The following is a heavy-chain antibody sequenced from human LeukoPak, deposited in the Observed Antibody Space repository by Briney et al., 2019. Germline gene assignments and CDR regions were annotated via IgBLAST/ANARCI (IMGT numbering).Heavy chain of an antibody. D-gene: IGHD4/OR15-4a*01. J-gene: IGHJ4*02. CDR1: GGYISSYY. CDR3: ARGRTSFDY. CDR2: MSHSGST. Sequence: SETLSLTCTVSGGYISSYYRSWIRQPPGKGLEWIGYMSHSGSTNYSPSLKSRVIISLDTSKNQFSLKLTSVTAADTAVYYCARGRTSFDYWGQGTLVTVSS. V-gene: IGHV4-59*01.